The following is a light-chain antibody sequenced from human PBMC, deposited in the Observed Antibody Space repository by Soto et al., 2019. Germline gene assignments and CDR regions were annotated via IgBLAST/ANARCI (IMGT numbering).Light chain of an antibody. CDR3: QQYGSPPIT. Sequence: DIQMTQSPSTLSGSVGDRVTITCRASQTISSWLAWYQQKPGKAPKLLIYKASTLKSGVPSRFSGSGSGTDFTLTITRVEPEDFAVYLCQQYGSPPITFGQGTRPEIK. J-gene: IGKJ5*01. V-gene: IGKV1-5*03. CDR1: QTISSW. CDR2: KAS.